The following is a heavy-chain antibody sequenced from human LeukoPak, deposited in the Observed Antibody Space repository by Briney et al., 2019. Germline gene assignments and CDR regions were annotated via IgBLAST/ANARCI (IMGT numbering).Heavy chain of an antibody. CDR1: GYTFTSYG. Sequence: ASVKVSCKASGYTFTSYGISWVRQAPGQGREWMGWISAYNGNTNYAQKLQGRVAISTDTSTSRAYREVRSLSTYDRAVYYDAGDGGFGEDYWGQGTLVTVSS. D-gene: IGHD3-10*01. CDR2: ISAYNGNT. V-gene: IGHV1-18*01. CDR3: AGDGGFGEDY. J-gene: IGHJ4*02.